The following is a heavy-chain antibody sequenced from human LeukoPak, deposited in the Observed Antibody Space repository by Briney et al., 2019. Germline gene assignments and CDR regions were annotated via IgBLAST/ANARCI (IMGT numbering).Heavy chain of an antibody. V-gene: IGHV1-2*06. CDR1: GYTLTGYY. D-gene: IGHD1-26*01. J-gene: IGHJ4*02. CDR3: ARDPSGSYHFDY. Sequence: ASVKVSCKASGYTLTGYYMHWVRQAPGQGLEWMGRINPNSGGTNYAQKFQGRVTMTRDTSISTAYMELSRLRSDDTAVYYCARDPSGSYHFDYWGQGTLATVSS. CDR2: INPNSGGT.